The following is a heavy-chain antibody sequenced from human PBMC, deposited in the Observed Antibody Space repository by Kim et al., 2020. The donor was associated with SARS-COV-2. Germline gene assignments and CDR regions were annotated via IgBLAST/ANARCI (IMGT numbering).Heavy chain of an antibody. J-gene: IGHJ6*02. CDR1: GGSFSGYY. Sequence: SETLSLTCAVYGGSFSGYYWSWIRQPPGKGLEWIGEINHSGSTNYNPSLKSRVTISVDTSKNQFSLKLSSVTAADTAVYYCARGWGRAYYGSGRNGMDVWGQGTTVTVSS. CDR3: ARGWGRAYYGSGRNGMDV. D-gene: IGHD3-10*01. CDR2: INHSGST. V-gene: IGHV4-34*01.